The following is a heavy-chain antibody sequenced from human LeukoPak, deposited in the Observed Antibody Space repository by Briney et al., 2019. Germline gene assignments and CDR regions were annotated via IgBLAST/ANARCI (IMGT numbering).Heavy chain of an antibody. CDR2: ISSNGGST. D-gene: IGHD2-2*01. Sequence: GGSLRLSCAASGFTFSSYAMHWVRQAPGKGLEYVSAISSNGGSTYYANSVKGRFTISRDNSKNTLYLQTGSLRAEDMAVYYCARPPPPTIVVVPAPMDVWGQGTTVTVSS. CDR3: ARPPPPTIVVVPAPMDV. V-gene: IGHV3-64*01. CDR1: GFTFSSYA. J-gene: IGHJ6*02.